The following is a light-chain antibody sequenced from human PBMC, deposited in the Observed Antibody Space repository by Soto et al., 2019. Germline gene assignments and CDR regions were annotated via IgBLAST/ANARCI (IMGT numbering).Light chain of an antibody. CDR2: DAS. V-gene: IGKV3-11*01. CDR1: QSVNSY. Sequence: TQSPSTLSASVGDRVTITCRASQSVNSYLAWYQQKPGRAPRLLISDASNRATGIPARFSGSGSGTDFTLTIRSIEPEDFAVYYCQHRSEWPVSFGQGTRLEI. J-gene: IGKJ5*01. CDR3: QHRSEWPVS.